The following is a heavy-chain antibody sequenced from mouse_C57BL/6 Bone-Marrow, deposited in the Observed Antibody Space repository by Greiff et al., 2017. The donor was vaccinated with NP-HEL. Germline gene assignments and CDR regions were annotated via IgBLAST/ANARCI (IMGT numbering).Heavy chain of an antibody. Sequence: EVMLVESGGGLVQPKGSLKLSCAASGFSFNTYAMNWVRQAPGKGLEWVARIRSKSNNYATYYADSVKDRFTISRDDSESMLYLQMNNLKTEDTAMYYCVRHYYDGYSGNDAMDYWGQGTSVTVSS. CDR3: VRHYYDGYSGNDAMDY. J-gene: IGHJ4*01. D-gene: IGHD2-3*01. CDR1: GFSFNTYA. V-gene: IGHV10-1*01. CDR2: IRSKSNNYAT.